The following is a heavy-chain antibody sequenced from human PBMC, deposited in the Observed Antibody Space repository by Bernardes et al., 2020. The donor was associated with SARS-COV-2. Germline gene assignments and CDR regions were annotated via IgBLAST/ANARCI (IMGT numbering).Heavy chain of an antibody. Sequence: GSLRLSCAVSDFTFNDYAMTWVRQAPGKGPEWVSSISGSGSSTYYADSVKGRFTISRDNSKNTLYLQMNSLRAEDTAVYYCAKDRWMRESTSNFWDHWGQGILVTVSS. CDR2: ISGSGSST. D-gene: IGHD5-12*01. CDR1: DFTFNDYA. J-gene: IGHJ4*02. V-gene: IGHV3-23*01. CDR3: AKDRWMRESTSNFWDH.